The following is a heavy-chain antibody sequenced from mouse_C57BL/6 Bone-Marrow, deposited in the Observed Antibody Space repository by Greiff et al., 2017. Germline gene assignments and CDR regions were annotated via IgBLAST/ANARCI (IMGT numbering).Heavy chain of an antibody. CDR3: TSFGGNYYDF. CDR1: GFNFNDYY. V-gene: IGHV14-4*01. Sequence: VQLQQSGAELVRPGASVKLSCTASGFNFNDYYIHWVKQRPEQGLEWIGWIDPEIGNTDYASKFQGKATFTSDTSSNTAYLQLSSLTSEDTADYYCTSFGGNYYDFWGQGTPPTVAS. D-gene: IGHD1-1*02. J-gene: IGHJ2*01. CDR2: IDPEIGNT.